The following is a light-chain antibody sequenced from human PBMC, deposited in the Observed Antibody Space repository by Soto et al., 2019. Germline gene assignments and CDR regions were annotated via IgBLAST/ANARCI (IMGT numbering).Light chain of an antibody. CDR3: QQRSNCPLT. V-gene: IGKV3-11*01. J-gene: IGKJ4*01. CDR1: QSVSSY. Sequence: IVLTQSPATLSLSPGEVATLSCRASQSVSSYLAWYQQKPGQAPRLLIYDASNRATGIPARFSGSGSETDFTLTISSLERDDFADYFCQQRSNCPLTFGGGTKVEIK. CDR2: DAS.